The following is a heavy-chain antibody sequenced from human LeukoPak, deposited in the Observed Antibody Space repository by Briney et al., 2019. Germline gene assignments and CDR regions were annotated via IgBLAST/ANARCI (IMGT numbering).Heavy chain of an antibody. D-gene: IGHD3-3*01. J-gene: IGHJ5*02. CDR2: IYWTDDK. CDR3: VHAITIFGVPRENWFDP. Sequence: SGPTLVNATQTLTLTCTFSGFSLSTSGVGVGWIRQPPGKALEWLALIYWTDDKRYSPSLKSRLTIAKDTSKNQVVLTMTNMDPVDTATYYCVHAITIFGVPRENWFDPWGQGTLVTVSS. V-gene: IGHV2-5*01. CDR1: GFSLSTSGVG.